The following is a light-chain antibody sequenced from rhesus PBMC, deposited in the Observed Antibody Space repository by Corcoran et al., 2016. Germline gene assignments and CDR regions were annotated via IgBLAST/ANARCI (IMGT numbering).Light chain of an antibody. Sequence: DIQMTHSPSSLSVSVGYTVTITCRASQRISSWLAWYQQKPRKAPNLLIYKACTLQSGVPSRLSGCGSGTDFTLIISRLPSEDFAAYYWQRCSSSPWTFGQGAKVEI. CDR1: QRISSW. CDR3: QRCSSSPWT. CDR2: KAC. J-gene: IGKJ1*01. V-gene: IGKV1-22*01.